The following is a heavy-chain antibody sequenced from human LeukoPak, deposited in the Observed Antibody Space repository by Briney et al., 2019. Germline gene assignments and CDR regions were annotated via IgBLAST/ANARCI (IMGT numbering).Heavy chain of an antibody. CDR2: INRSGGST. D-gene: IGHD3-22*01. Sequence: GGSLTLSCAAYGFTFSSYAMSWVRQPPGKGLEWVSAINRSGGSTYYADSVKGLFTISRDNSKNTLYLQMNSLRAEDAAVYDCAKLRKEGVLTYYYDSSGYNFDYWGQGALVTVSS. J-gene: IGHJ4*02. CDR1: GFTFSSYA. V-gene: IGHV3-23*01. CDR3: AKLRKEGVLTYYYDSSGYNFDY.